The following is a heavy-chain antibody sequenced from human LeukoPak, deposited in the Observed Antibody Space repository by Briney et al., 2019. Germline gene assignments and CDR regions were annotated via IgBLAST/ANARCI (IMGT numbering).Heavy chain of an antibody. CDR2: ISWVGGST. V-gene: IGHV3-43D*04. CDR1: GFTFDDYA. J-gene: IGHJ6*03. D-gene: IGHD6-25*01. CDR3: VRVTLSSAWVGDMDV. Sequence: GGSLTLSCAASGFTFDDYAMHWVRQAPGKVLEWVSLISWVGGSTYYADSVKGRFTISRDNSKNSLYLQMNSLRAEDTALYYCVRVTLSSAWVGDMDVWGKGTTVTVSS.